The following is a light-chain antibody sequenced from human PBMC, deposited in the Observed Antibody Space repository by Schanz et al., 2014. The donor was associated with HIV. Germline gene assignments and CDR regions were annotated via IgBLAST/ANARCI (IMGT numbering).Light chain of an antibody. CDR3: QQYKSYPIT. J-gene: IGKJ5*01. Sequence: AIRLTQSPSSLSASTGDRVTITCRASQDINTYLVWYQQKPGKAPKALIYAASTLQSGVPSRFSGSGSGTDFTLTISGLQSEDFAIYYCQQYKSYPITFGQETRLEIK. CDR2: AAS. CDR1: QDINTY. V-gene: IGKV1-8*01.